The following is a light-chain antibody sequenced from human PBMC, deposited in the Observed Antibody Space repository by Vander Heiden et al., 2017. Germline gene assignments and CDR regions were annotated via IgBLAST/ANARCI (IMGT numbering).Light chain of an antibody. CDR1: QTIRSW. CDR2: KAS. V-gene: IGKV1-5*03. Sequence: DIQMTQSRSTLSASVGDRVTITCRASQTIRSWLAWYQQKPGKAPNLLIYKASFLESGVPSRFSGSGSGTEFTLTISSLQPDDTATYYCQQYHDYYWTFGQGTKVEF. CDR3: QQYHDYYWT. J-gene: IGKJ1*01.